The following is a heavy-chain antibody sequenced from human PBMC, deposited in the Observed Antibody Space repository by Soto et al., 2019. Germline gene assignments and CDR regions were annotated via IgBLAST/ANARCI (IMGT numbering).Heavy chain of an antibody. J-gene: IGHJ4*02. CDR1: GYTFTSYA. CDR3: ASSGGWPDYGDYVPFDY. V-gene: IGHV1-3*01. D-gene: IGHD4-17*01. CDR2: INAGNGNT. Sequence: GASVKVSCKASGYTFTSYAMHWVRQAPGQRLEWMGWINAGNGNTKYSQKFQGRVTITRDTSASTAYMELSSLRPEDTAVYYCASSGGWPDYGDYVPFDYWGQGTLVTVSS.